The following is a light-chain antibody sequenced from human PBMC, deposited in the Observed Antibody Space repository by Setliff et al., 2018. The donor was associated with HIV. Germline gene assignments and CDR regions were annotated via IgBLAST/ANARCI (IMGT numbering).Light chain of an antibody. CDR3: SSYGGNNNLV. CDR2: EVS. J-gene: IGLJ3*02. V-gene: IGLV2-8*01. Sequence: QSALAQPPSASGSPGESVTISCTGTSSDVGGYKYVSWYQQHPGNPPKLMIYEVSKRPSGAPDRFSGSKSGNTASLTVSGLQAEDEADYYCSSYGGNNNLVFGGGTQRTVL. CDR1: SSDVGGYKY.